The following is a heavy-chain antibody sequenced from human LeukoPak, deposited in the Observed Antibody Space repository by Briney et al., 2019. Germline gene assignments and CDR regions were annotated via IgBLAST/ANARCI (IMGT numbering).Heavy chain of an antibody. J-gene: IGHJ2*01. V-gene: IGHV3-21*01. D-gene: IGHD3-22*01. Sequence: GGSLRLSCAASGFTFSSYSMNWGRQAPGKGLEWVSSISSSSSYIYYADSVKGRFTISRDNAKNSLYLQMNSLRAEDTAVYYCARDPGTDSSGYTWYFDLWGRGTLVTVSS. CDR2: ISSSSSYI. CDR3: ARDPGTDSSGYTWYFDL. CDR1: GFTFSSYS.